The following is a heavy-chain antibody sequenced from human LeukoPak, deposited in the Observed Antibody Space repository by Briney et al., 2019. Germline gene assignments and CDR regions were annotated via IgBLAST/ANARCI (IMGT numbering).Heavy chain of an antibody. CDR1: GGSVGSAGYY. CDR2: TYYSGNT. Sequence: SETLSLTCSVSGGSVGSAGYYWTWIRQPPGKGLEWIGHTYYSGNTNYNPFLKSRVTMSLDPSNNWFSLKLSSATAADTAVYYCARSQSQSGTYRYYFHYWGQGTLVTVSS. D-gene: IGHD1-26*01. CDR3: ARSQSQSGTYRYYFHY. J-gene: IGHJ4*02. V-gene: IGHV4-61*08.